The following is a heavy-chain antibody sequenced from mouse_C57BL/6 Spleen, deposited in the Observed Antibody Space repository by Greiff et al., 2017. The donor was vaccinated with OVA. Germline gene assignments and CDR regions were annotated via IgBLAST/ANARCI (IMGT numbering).Heavy chain of an antibody. V-gene: IGHV1-55*01. D-gene: IGHD1-1*01. J-gene: IGHJ3*01. Sequence: QVQLKQPGAELVKPGASVKMSCKASGYTFPSYWITWVKQRPGQGLEWIGDIYPGSGSTNYNEKFKSKATLTVDTSSSTAYMQLSSLTSEDSAVYYCARGNGSSYDKFAYWGQGTLVTVSA. CDR2: IYPGSGST. CDR1: GYTFPSYW. CDR3: ARGNGSSYDKFAY.